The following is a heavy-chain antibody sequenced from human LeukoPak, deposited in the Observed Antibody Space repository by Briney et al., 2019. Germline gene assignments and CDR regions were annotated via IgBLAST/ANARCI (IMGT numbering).Heavy chain of an antibody. J-gene: IGHJ6*02. CDR2: IYYSGST. CDR1: GGSISTYY. CDR3: ARGSLFLYYGMDV. V-gene: IGHV4-59*01. D-gene: IGHD3-10*02. Sequence: PSETLSLTCTVSGGSISTYYWSWIRQPPGKGLGWIGYIYYSGSTNYNPSLKSRVTISVDTSKNQFSLKLSSVTAADTAVYYCARGSLFLYYGMDVWGQGTTVTVSS.